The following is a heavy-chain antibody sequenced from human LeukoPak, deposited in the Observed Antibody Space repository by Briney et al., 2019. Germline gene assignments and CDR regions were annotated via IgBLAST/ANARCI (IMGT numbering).Heavy chain of an antibody. CDR1: GYTFTAYY. J-gene: IGHJ6*03. CDR2: INPNNGGT. Sequence: ASVKVSCKASGYTFTAYYMHWVRQAPGQGLEWMVWINPNNGGTNYAQKFQGRFTMTRDTSTGTAYMELSRLRSDDTAVYYCAADRLSRADYMDFWGKGTTVTVSS. CDR3: AADRLSRADYMDF. V-gene: IGHV1-2*02. D-gene: IGHD6-6*01.